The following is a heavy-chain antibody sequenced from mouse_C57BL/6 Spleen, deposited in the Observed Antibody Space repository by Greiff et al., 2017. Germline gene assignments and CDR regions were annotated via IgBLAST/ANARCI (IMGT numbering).Heavy chain of an antibody. Sequence: EVQRVESGGGLVKPGGSLKLSCAASAFTFSSYAMSWVRQTPEKRLEWVATISDGGSYTYYPDNVKGRFTISRDNAKNNLYLQMSHLKSEDTAMYYCARGWDVQAWFAYWGQGTLVTVSA. CDR3: ARGWDVQAWFAY. CDR1: AFTFSSYA. J-gene: IGHJ3*01. D-gene: IGHD4-1*01. V-gene: IGHV5-4*01. CDR2: ISDGGSYT.